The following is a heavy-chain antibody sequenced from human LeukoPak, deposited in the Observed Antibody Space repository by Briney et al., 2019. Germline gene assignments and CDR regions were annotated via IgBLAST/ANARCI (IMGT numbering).Heavy chain of an antibody. J-gene: IGHJ4*02. D-gene: IGHD2-15*01. CDR1: GFTFSSYG. CDR3: AKGGYCRRGGCYSDWAQFDY. Sequence: GDLRLSCAASGFTFSSYGMHWVRQAPGKGLGGVAFIRYDGSNKYYADSVKGRFTISRDNSKNPLYPQMNSLRAEDTAVYYCAKGGYCRRGGCYSDWAQFDYWGQGTLVTVSS. V-gene: IGHV3-30*02. CDR2: IRYDGSNK.